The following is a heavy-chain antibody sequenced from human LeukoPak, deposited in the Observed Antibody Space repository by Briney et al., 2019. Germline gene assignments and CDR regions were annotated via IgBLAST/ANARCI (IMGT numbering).Heavy chain of an antibody. V-gene: IGHV4-4*07. CDR3: ARQLYYYGSGSYYKDLYYFDY. Sequence: SETLSLTCTVSGGSISSYYWSWIRQPAGKGLEWIGRIYTSGGTNYNPSLKSRVTMSVDTSKNQFSLKLSSVTAADTAVYYCARQLYYYGSGSYYKDLYYFDYWGQGTLVTVSS. D-gene: IGHD3-10*01. CDR2: IYTSGGT. CDR1: GGSISSYY. J-gene: IGHJ4*02.